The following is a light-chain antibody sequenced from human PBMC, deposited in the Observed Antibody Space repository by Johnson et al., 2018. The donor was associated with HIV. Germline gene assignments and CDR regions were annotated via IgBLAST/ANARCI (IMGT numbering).Light chain of an antibody. V-gene: IGLV1-40*01. J-gene: IGLJ1*01. CDR2: GND. CDR1: SSNIGAGYD. CDR3: QSYDNALSGSKV. Sequence: QSILTQPPSVSGAPGQRVTISCTGSSSNIGAGYDVHWYQQFPGTAPKLLIYGNDNRPSGVPERFSGSKSGTSASLAITGLQAEDEDDYYCQSYDNALSGSKVFGTGTEVTVL.